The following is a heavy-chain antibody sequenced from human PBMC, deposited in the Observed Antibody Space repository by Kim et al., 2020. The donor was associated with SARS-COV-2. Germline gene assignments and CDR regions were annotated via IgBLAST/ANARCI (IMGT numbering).Heavy chain of an antibody. CDR2: T. J-gene: IGHJ6*02. CDR3: ARGEWFGDLDV. D-gene: IGHD3-10*01. Sequence: TNYADSVKGRFTISRDYAKNSLYLQMNSLRAEDTAVYYCARGEWFGDLDVWGQGTTVTVSS. V-gene: IGHV3-11*05.